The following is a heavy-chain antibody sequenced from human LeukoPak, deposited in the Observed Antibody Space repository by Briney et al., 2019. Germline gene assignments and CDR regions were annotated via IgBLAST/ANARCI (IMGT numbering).Heavy chain of an antibody. D-gene: IGHD6-19*01. V-gene: IGHV4-4*02. CDR2: IYHSGST. J-gene: IGHJ5*02. Sequence: SETLSLTCAVSGGSISSSNWWSWVRQPPGKGLEWIGEIYHSGSTNYNPSLKSRVTISVDKSKNQFSLKLSSVTAADTAVYYCARATKIAVAGVSWFDPWGQGSLVTVSS. CDR1: GGSISSSNW. CDR3: ARATKIAVAGVSWFDP.